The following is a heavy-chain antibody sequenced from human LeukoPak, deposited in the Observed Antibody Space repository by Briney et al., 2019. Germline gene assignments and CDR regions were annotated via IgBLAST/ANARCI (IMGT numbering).Heavy chain of an antibody. Sequence: GGSLRLSCAASGFTFSNYGMSWVRQAPGKGLGWVSAISGSGDTTYYADSVKGRFTFSRDNSNNMLHLQMNSLRAEDTAVYYCANFERTVAGPYNWFDPWGQGTLVTVSS. CDR2: ISGSGDTT. J-gene: IGHJ5*02. CDR3: ANFERTVAGPYNWFDP. V-gene: IGHV3-23*01. CDR1: GFTFSNYG. D-gene: IGHD6-19*01.